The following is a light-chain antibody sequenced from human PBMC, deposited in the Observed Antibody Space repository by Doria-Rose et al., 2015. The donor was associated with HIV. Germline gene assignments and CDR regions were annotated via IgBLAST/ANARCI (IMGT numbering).Light chain of an antibody. CDR2: GAS. CDR1: QSVSSN. Sequence: QSPATLSLSPGERATLSCRASQSVSSNLAWYQQKPGQAPRLLIYGASTRATGIPARFSGSGSGTEFTLTISSLQSEDFAVYYCQQYNNWPPVTFGQGTKLEIK. CDR3: QQYNNWPPVT. V-gene: IGKV3-15*01. J-gene: IGKJ2*01.